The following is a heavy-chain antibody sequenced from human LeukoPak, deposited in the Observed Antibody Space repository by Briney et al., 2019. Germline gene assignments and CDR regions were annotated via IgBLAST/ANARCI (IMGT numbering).Heavy chain of an antibody. CDR1: GGSISSSSYY. J-gene: IGHJ4*02. D-gene: IGHD6-19*01. CDR3: VTIAVAGTPNDY. CDR2: IYYSGST. Sequence: SETLPLTCTVSGGSISSSSYYWGWIRQPPGKGLEWIGSIYYSGSTYYNPSLKSRVTISVDTSKNQFSLKLSSVTAADTAVYYCVTIAVAGTPNDYWGQGTLVTVSS. V-gene: IGHV4-39*07.